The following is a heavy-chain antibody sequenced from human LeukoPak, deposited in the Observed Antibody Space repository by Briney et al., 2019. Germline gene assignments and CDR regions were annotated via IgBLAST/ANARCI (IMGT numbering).Heavy chain of an antibody. V-gene: IGHV4-39*01. Sequence: PSETLSLTCTVSGGSISSSSYYWGWIRQPPGKGLEWIGSIYYSGSTYYNPSLKSRVTISVDTSKNQFSLKLSSVTAADTAVYYCARHANYDRLAAAVTYWGQGTLVTVSS. CDR3: ARHANYDRLAAAVTY. CDR1: GGSISSSSYY. D-gene: IGHD6-13*01. CDR2: IYYSGST. J-gene: IGHJ4*02.